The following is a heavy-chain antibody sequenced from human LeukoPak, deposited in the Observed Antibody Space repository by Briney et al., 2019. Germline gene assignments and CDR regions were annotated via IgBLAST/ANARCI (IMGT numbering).Heavy chain of an antibody. V-gene: IGHV1-2*02. D-gene: IGHD4-23*01. Sequence: ASVKVSRKASGYTFTGYYMHWVRQAPGQGLEWMGWINPNSGGTNYAQKLQGRVTMTTDTSTSTAYMELRSLRSDDTAVYYCARGLYGGNSGDAFDIWGQGTMVTVSS. J-gene: IGHJ3*02. CDR3: ARGLYGGNSGDAFDI. CDR1: GYTFTGYY. CDR2: INPNSGGT.